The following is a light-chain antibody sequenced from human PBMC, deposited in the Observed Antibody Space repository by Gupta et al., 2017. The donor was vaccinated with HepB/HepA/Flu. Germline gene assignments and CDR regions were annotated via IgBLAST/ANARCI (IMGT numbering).Light chain of an antibody. CDR2: DDS. V-gene: IGLV3-21*02. CDR3: QVWDRSNDHVV. Sequence: SYVLAQPPSVSVAPGETARISCGGNNIGSESIHWYQQKPGQAPVLVVYDDSDRPSGIPERFSGSNSGNTATLTISRVEAGDEADYYCQVWDRSNDHVVFGGGTKVTVL. CDR1: NIGSES. J-gene: IGLJ2*01.